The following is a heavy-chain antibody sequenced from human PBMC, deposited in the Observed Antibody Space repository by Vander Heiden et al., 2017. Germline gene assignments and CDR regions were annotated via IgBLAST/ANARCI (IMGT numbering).Heavy chain of an antibody. J-gene: IGHJ5*02. CDR2: IVVGSGNT. CDR3: ASLLGLRRDNWFDP. V-gene: IGHV1-58*01. Sequence: QMQLVQSGPEVKKPGTSVEVSCKASGFTFTSSAVQWVQQPRGSHPSGLGWIVVGSGNTNYAQKFQKRVTIARDMSTSTAYMELSSLRSEDTAEYYCASLLGLRRDNWFDPWGQGTLVTVSS. D-gene: IGHD4-17*01. CDR1: GFTFTSSA.